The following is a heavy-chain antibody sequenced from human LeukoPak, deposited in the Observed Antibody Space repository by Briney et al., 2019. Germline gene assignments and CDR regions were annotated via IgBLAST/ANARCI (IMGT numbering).Heavy chain of an antibody. Sequence: GASVKVSCKASGGTFSSYAISWVRQAPGQGLEWMGGIIPLFGTANYAQKFPGRVTITTDESTTPAYMELSRLRSEDTAVYYCARDSGDSSSYKEGYYYYYYMDVWGKGTTVTVSS. CDR2: IIPLFGTA. D-gene: IGHD6-6*01. CDR3: ARDSGDSSSYKEGYYYYYYMDV. CDR1: GGTFSSYA. J-gene: IGHJ6*03. V-gene: IGHV1-69*05.